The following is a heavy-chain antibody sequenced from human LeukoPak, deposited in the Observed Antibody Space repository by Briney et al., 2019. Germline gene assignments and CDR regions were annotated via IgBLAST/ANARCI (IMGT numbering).Heavy chain of an antibody. Sequence: SETLSLTCTVSGGSISSYYWSWIRQPAGKGLGWIGRIYTSGSTNYNPSLKSRVTMSVDTSKNQFSLKLSSVTAADTAVYYCARDLSSSSNTWGQGTLVTVSS. J-gene: IGHJ5*02. V-gene: IGHV4-4*07. CDR3: ARDLSSSSNT. D-gene: IGHD6-13*01. CDR2: IYTSGST. CDR1: GGSISSYY.